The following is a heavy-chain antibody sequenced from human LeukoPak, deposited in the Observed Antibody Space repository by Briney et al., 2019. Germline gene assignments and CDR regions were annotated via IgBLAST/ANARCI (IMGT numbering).Heavy chain of an antibody. V-gene: IGHV4-39*01. CDR1: GLTFSSHW. CDR2: IYYSGST. CDR3: ARQSGIPPSPYYYYGMDV. Sequence: PGGSLRLSCAASGLTFSSHWMHWIRQPPGKGLEWIASIYYSGSTYYNPSLKSRVTISVDTSKNQFSLKLSSVTAADTAVYYCARQSGIPPSPYYYYGMDVWGQGTTVTVSS. J-gene: IGHJ6*02. D-gene: IGHD1-14*01.